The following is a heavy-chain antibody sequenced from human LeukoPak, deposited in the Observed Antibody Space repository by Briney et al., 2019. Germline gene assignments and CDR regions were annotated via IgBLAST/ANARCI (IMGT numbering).Heavy chain of an antibody. J-gene: IGHJ4*02. Sequence: SETLSLTCTVSGGSISTHYWNWIRQSPGKGLEWIGYIYYSGSTNYNPSLKSRLTISLDTSNTHFSLRLSSVTAADTAVYYCARGYYYFDYWGQGTLVTVSS. V-gene: IGHV4-59*11. D-gene: IGHD3-10*01. CDR3: ARGYYYFDY. CDR1: GGSISTHY. CDR2: IYYSGST.